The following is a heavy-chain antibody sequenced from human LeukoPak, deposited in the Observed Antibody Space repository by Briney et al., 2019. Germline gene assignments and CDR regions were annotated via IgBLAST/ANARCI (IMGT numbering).Heavy chain of an antibody. J-gene: IGHJ5*02. Sequence: GGSLRLSCAASGFTFSRYGMHWVRQAPGKGLEWVAVISYDGSNKYYADSVKGRFTISRDNAKNTLNLQMNSLRAEDTAVYYCARDLGQYYDTSDNWFDPWGQGTLVTVSS. CDR3: ARDLGQYYDTSDNWFDP. CDR1: GFTFSRYG. D-gene: IGHD3-22*01. CDR2: ISYDGSNK. V-gene: IGHV3-30*03.